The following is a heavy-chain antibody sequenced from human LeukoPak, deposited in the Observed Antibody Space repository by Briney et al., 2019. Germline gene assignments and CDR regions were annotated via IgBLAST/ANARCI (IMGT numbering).Heavy chain of an antibody. D-gene: IGHD3-10*01. CDR2: TSDSGGST. CDR1: GFTFRNYA. J-gene: IGHJ5*02. CDR3: ATHSDFGSGSYRWFDP. V-gene: IGHV3-23*01. Sequence: PGGSLRLSCAASGFTFRNYAMSWVRQAPGKGLEWVSTTSDSGGSTYYADSVKGRFTISRDNFKNTVYLQMNSLRADDTAVYYCATHSDFGSGSYRWFDPWGQGTLVTVSS.